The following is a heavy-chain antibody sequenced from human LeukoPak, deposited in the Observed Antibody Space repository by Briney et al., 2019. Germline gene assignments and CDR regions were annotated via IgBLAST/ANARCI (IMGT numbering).Heavy chain of an antibody. J-gene: IGHJ4*02. CDR2: IYYSGST. CDR3: ARRKGGDFIDN. V-gene: IGHV4-31*03. D-gene: IGHD2-21*02. CDR1: GGSISRVGYY. Sequence: SETLSLTCTVSGGSISRVGYYWSWVRQHPGKGLEWIGYIYYSGSTYYNPSLKSRVTISVDTSKNQLSLKLSSVTAADTAVYYCARRKGGDFIDNWGQGALVTVSS.